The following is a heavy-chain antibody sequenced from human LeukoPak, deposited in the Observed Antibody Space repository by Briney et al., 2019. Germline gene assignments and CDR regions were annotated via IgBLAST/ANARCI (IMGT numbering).Heavy chain of an antibody. CDR3: AKILSAAGTEY. Sequence: GGSLRLSCAASGFTFNTFAMNWVRQAPGKGLECVSIINDGGGDTYYADSVKGRFTISRDNSKNTLYLQMNSLRVEDTAMYYCAKILSAAGTEYWGQGTLVTVSS. CDR2: INDGGGDT. V-gene: IGHV3-23*01. J-gene: IGHJ4*02. CDR1: GFTFNTFA. D-gene: IGHD6-13*01.